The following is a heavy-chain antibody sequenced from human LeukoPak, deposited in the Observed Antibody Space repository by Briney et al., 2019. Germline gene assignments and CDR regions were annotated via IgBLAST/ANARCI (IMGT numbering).Heavy chain of an antibody. V-gene: IGHV4-4*07. Sequence: SETLSLTCTVSGGSISHYYWNWIRQSAGMRLEWIGRLYTGGITEYNPSLKSRVTMSVDTSKSQFPLEVRSVTAADTALYYCATWSSGYYFDAFDIWGQGTMVTVSS. CDR3: ATWSSGYYFDAFDI. CDR2: LYTGGIT. CDR1: GGSISHYY. D-gene: IGHD3-22*01. J-gene: IGHJ3*02.